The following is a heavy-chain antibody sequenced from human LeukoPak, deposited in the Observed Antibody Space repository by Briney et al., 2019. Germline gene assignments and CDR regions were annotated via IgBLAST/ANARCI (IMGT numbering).Heavy chain of an antibody. Sequence: SGPTLVKPTQTLTLTCSFSGFSLRTSGVGVGWIRQPPGKALEWLALIYWDDDKRYSPSLKSRLTITKDTSKNQVVLTMTNMDPVDTATYYCAHRGGGRYCTGGVCPHWDYYFDYWGQGTLVTVSS. CDR3: AHRGGGRYCTGGVCPHWDYYFDY. D-gene: IGHD2-8*02. V-gene: IGHV2-5*02. J-gene: IGHJ4*02. CDR1: GFSLRTSGVG. CDR2: IYWDDDK.